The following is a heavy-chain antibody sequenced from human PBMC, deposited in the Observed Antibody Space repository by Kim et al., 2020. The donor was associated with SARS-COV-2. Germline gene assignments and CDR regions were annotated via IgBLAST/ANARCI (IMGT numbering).Heavy chain of an antibody. J-gene: IGHJ4*02. Sequence: GGSLRLFCAASGFTFSSYAMHWVRQAPGKGLEWVAVISYDGNYKYYADSVKGRFTISRDNSKNTIHLQMNTLRAEDTAVYYCARGVASNVVTATCRGDCGGVCYCWSVDYWGQGTLVTVSS. D-gene: IGHD2-21*02. CDR1: GFTFSSYA. CDR3: ARGVASNVVTATCRGDCGGVCYCWSVDY. V-gene: IGHV3-30*04. CDR2: ISYDGNYK.